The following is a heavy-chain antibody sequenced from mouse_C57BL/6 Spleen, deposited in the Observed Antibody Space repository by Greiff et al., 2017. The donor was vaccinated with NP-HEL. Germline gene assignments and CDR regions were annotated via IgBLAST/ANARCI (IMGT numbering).Heavy chain of an antibody. Sequence: QVQLQQPGAELVKPGASVKLSCKASGYTFTSYWMQWVKQRPGQGLEWIGEIDPSDSYTNYNQKFKGKATLTVDTSSSTAYMQRSSLTSEDSAVYYCARGTVVATKYFDYWGKGTTLTVSS. V-gene: IGHV1-50*01. CDR3: ARGTVVATKYFDY. D-gene: IGHD1-1*01. J-gene: IGHJ2*01. CDR2: IDPSDSYT. CDR1: GYTFTSYW.